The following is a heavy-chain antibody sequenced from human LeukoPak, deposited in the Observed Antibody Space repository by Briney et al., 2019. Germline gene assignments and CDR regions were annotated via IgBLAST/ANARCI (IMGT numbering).Heavy chain of an antibody. CDR1: GFIFSRYW. CDR2: INTDGSTT. V-gene: IGHV3-74*01. CDR3: ARVNTGNWYFDL. Sequence: QAGGSLRLSCAASGFIFSRYWMHWVRQAPGKGLVWVSRINTDGSTTSYADSVRGRFTISRDNAENTVYLQMNSLGAEDTALYFCARVNTGNWYFDLWGRGTLVTVSS. J-gene: IGHJ2*01. D-gene: IGHD3-10*01.